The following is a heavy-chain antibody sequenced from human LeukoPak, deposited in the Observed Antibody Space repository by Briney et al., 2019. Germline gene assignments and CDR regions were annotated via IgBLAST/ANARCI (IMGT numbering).Heavy chain of an antibody. CDR2: IYSGGAT. V-gene: IGHV3-66*01. Sequence: GVSLRLSCAASAFTVSNNYMRWVRQAPGKGLEWVSLIYSGGATFYADAVKGRFTISRDGSKNTLYLQMNSLRAEDTAVYYCARDPPAVAANTYGWGQGTLVTVSS. CDR3: ARDPPAVAANTYG. D-gene: IGHD6-6*01. J-gene: IGHJ4*02. CDR1: AFTVSNNY.